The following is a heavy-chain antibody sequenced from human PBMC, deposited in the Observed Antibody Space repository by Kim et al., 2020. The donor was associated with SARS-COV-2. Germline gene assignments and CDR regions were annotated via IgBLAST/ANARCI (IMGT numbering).Heavy chain of an antibody. V-gene: IGHV1-69*13. CDR2: IIPIFGTA. D-gene: IGHD2-15*01. CDR1: GGTFSSYA. J-gene: IGHJ4*02. Sequence: SVKVSCKASGGTFSSYAISWVRQAPGQGLEWMGGIIPIFGTANYAQKFQGRVTITADESTSTAYMELSSLRSEDTAVYYCALRSSCSGGSCHPYPYYFDYWGQGTLVTVSS. CDR3: ALRSSCSGGSCHPYPYYFDY.